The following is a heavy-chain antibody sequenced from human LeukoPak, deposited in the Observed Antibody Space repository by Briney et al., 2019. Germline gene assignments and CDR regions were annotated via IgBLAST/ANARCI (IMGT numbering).Heavy chain of an antibody. CDR1: GFTFSTYG. CDR3: VRHHSGSWPHYYYYMDV. Sequence: GGTLRLSCAASGFTFSTYGMNWVRQAPGKGLEWVSAVSGSGSTTYYARSVKGRFTVSRDNSKNTLYLQMNSLRVDDTAVYYCVRHHSGSWPHYYYYMDVWGKGTTVTVSS. D-gene: IGHD1-26*01. CDR2: VSGSGSTT. J-gene: IGHJ6*03. V-gene: IGHV3-23*01.